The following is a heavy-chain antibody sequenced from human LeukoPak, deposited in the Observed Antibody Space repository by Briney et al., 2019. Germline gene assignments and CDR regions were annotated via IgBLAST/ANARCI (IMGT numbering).Heavy chain of an antibody. V-gene: IGHV3-9*01. Sequence: GRSLRLSCAASGFTFSSYGMHWVRQAPGKGLEWVSGISWNSGSIGYADSVKGRFTISRDNAKNSLYLQMNSLRAEDTALYYCAKSSGTNYYYYGMDVWGQGTTVTVSS. CDR1: GFTFSSYG. J-gene: IGHJ6*02. CDR3: AKSSGTNYYYYGMDV. CDR2: ISWNSGSI.